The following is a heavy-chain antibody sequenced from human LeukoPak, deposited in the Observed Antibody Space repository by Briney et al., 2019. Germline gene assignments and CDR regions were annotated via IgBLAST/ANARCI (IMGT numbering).Heavy chain of an antibody. CDR2: INQDGNEK. V-gene: IGHV3-7*01. D-gene: IGHD3-3*01. CDR1: GFTFSGYW. J-gene: IGHJ6*02. Sequence: GGSLRLSCAASGFTFSGYWMSWVRQAPGKGLEWVANINQDGNEKYYMDSVKGRFTISRDNAKNSLYLQMNSLRAEDTAVYYCARVDYDFWSGYYTGGNYYYYYGMDVWGQGTTVTVSS. CDR3: ARVDYDFWSGYYTGGNYYYYYGMDV.